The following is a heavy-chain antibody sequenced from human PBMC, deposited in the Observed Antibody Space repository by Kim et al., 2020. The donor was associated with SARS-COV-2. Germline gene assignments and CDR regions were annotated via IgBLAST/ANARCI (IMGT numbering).Heavy chain of an antibody. CDR3: ARHWDSSGWYVYFDY. J-gene: IGHJ4*02. D-gene: IGHD6-19*01. V-gene: IGHV4-59*08. Sequence: SETLSLTCTVSGGSISSYYWSWIRQPPGKGLEWIGYIYYSGSTNYNPSLKSRVTISVHTSKNQFSLKLSSVTAADTAVYYCARHWDSSGWYVYFDYWGQGTLVTVSS. CDR2: IYYSGST. CDR1: GGSISSYY.